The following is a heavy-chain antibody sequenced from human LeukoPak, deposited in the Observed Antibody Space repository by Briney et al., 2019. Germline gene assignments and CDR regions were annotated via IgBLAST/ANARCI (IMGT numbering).Heavy chain of an antibody. Sequence: PGGSLRLSCAASGFTFSDYYMSWIRQAPGKGLEWVSYISSSGSTIYYADSVKGRFTISRDNAKNSLYLQMNSLRAEDTAVYYCARDGRVVTAYNWFDPWGQGTLVTVSS. J-gene: IGHJ5*02. D-gene: IGHD2-21*02. CDR1: GFTFSDYY. V-gene: IGHV3-11*04. CDR2: ISSSGSTI. CDR3: ARDGRVVTAYNWFDP.